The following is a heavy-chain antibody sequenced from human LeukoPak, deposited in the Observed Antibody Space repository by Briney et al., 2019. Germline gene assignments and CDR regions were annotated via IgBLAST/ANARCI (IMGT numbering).Heavy chain of an antibody. CDR2: IYWDDDK. D-gene: IGHD3-10*01. Sequence: SGPTLVNPTQTLTLTCTFSGFSLSTSGVGVGWIRQPPGKALEWLALIYWDDDKRYSPSLKSRLTITKDTSKNQVVLTMANMDPVDTATYYCALPGGRGGNAYWYFDLWGRGTLVTVSS. CDR3: ALPGGRGGNAYWYFDL. V-gene: IGHV2-5*02. J-gene: IGHJ2*01. CDR1: GFSLSTSGVG.